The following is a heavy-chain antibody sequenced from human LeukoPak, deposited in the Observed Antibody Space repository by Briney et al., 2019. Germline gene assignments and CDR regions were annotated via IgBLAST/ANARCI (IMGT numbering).Heavy chain of an antibody. CDR1: RFTFSTDV. V-gene: IGHV3-64D*06. Sequence: GGCLRLSCSVSRFTFSTDVMDWVRQAPGGGGEYVSAISSNGDHTYYADSVKGRFTISGDNSKNTLYLQMSSLRADDTAVYYCVRGTGYWGQGTLVTVSS. J-gene: IGHJ4*02. CDR2: ISSNGDHT. CDR3: VRGTGY.